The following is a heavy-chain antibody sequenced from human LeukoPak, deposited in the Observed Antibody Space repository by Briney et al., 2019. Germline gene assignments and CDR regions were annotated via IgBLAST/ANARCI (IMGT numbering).Heavy chain of an antibody. Sequence: SETLSLTCAVSGGSISSGGYSWSWIRQPPGKGLEWIGYIYHSGSTYYNPSLKSRVTISVDRSKNQFSLKLSSVTAADTAVYYCARDHVQYSSSWYAYYYGMDVWGQGTTVTVSS. D-gene: IGHD6-13*01. CDR2: IYHSGST. CDR3: ARDHVQYSSSWYAYYYGMDV. CDR1: GGSISSGGYS. J-gene: IGHJ6*02. V-gene: IGHV4-30-2*01.